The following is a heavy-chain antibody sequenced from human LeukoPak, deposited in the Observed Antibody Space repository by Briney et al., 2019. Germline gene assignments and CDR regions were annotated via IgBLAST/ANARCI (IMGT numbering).Heavy chain of an antibody. Sequence: PSETLSLTCAVCGGSFSGYYWSWIRQPPGKGLEWIGEINHSGSTNYNPSLKSRVTISVDTSKNQFSLKLSSVTAADTAVYYCARGREPYAFDIWGQGTMVTVSS. CDR1: GGSFSGYY. D-gene: IGHD1-26*01. CDR2: INHSGST. V-gene: IGHV4-34*01. CDR3: ARGREPYAFDI. J-gene: IGHJ3*02.